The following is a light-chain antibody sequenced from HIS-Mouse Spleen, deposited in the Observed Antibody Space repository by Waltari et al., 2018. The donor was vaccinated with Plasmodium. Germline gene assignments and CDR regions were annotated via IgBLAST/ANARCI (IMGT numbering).Light chain of an antibody. CDR2: DVS. CDR3: CSYAGSYTLV. CDR1: PSAVAGYNH. Sequence: QSALTQPRSVSGSPGQSVTIPCTGTPSAVAGYNHVSWYQQHPDKAPKLMIHDVSKRPSGVPDRFSGSKSGNTASLTISGLQAEDEADYYCCSYAGSYTLVFGGGTKLTVL. V-gene: IGLV2-11*01. J-gene: IGLJ2*01.